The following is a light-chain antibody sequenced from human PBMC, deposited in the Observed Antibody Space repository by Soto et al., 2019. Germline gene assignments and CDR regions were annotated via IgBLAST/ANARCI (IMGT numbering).Light chain of an antibody. Sequence: DIQMTQSPSSLSASVGDRITITCRASQSINIYLNWYQQKPRKAPKLLNFAATSLQSGVPSNFSGSGSGTEFTLTISSLQPEDSATYYCHQTYANPWTFGQGTRVEI. CDR3: HQTYANPWT. V-gene: IGKV1-39*01. J-gene: IGKJ1*01. CDR1: QSINIY. CDR2: AAT.